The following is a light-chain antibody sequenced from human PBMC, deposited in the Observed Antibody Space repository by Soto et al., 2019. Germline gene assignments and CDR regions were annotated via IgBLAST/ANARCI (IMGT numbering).Light chain of an antibody. CDR1: SSNIGAGHD. V-gene: IGLV1-40*01. J-gene: IGLJ1*01. CDR2: GNG. CDR3: SSYTTSSMSYV. Sequence: QSVLTQPPSVSGAPGQRVTISCTGSSSNIGAGHDVHWYQQLPGTAPKLLIYGNGNRPSGVPDRFSGSKSGTSASLAITGLLAEDEADYYCSSYTTSSMSYVFGTGTKLTVL.